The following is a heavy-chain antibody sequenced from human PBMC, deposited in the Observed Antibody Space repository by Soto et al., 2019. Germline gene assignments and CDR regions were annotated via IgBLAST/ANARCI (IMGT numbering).Heavy chain of an antibody. CDR1: GFTFSTYA. CDR2: LSGNSGTT. J-gene: IGHJ4*02. D-gene: IGHD3-3*01. V-gene: IGHV3-23*01. CDR3: AKGSKFTIFPPNDY. Sequence: EVQVLESGGGLVQPGGSLRLSCAASGFTFSTYAMTWVRQAPGKGLEWVSALSGNSGTTYFADSVKGRFTISRDNSRNTVYLQMSSLRAEDTALYYCAKGSKFTIFPPNDYWGQGTLVTVSS.